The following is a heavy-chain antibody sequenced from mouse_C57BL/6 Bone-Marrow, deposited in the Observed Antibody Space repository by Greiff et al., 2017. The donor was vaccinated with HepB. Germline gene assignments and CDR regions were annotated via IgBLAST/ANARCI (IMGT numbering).Heavy chain of an antibody. CDR1: GYSITSGYY. Sequence: ESGPGLVKPSQSLSLTCSVTGYSITSGYYWNWIRQFPGNKLEWMGYISYDGSNNYNPSLKNRISITRDTSKNQFFLKLNSVTTEDTATYYCARYGSFFMDYWGQGTSVTVSS. CDR3: ARYGSFFMDY. CDR2: ISYDGSN. V-gene: IGHV3-6*01. J-gene: IGHJ4*01. D-gene: IGHD1-1*01.